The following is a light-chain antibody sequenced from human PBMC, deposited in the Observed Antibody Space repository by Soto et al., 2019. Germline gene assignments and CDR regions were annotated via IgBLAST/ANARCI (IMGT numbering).Light chain of an antibody. J-gene: IGLJ2*01. CDR3: ATWDSSLIAGV. Sequence: HSVLTQPPSVSSAPGQKVTISCSGSSSNIGNNYVSWYQHLPGTATKLLIYDNTKRPSGIPDRFSGTKSGTSATLGITGLQTGDEAHYYCATWDSSLIAGVFGGGTKVTVL. V-gene: IGLV1-51*01. CDR2: DNT. CDR1: SSNIGNNY.